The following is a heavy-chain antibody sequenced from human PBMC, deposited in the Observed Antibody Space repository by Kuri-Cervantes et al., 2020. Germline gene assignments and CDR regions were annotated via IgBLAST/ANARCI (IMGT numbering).Heavy chain of an antibody. V-gene: IGHV3-7*01. CDR3: AKVQRNDFWSGYYYYYYYGMDV. D-gene: IGHD3-3*01. CDR2: IKQDGSEK. Sequence: GESLKISCAASGFTFSSYWMSWVRQAPGKGLEWVANIKQDGSEKYYVDSVKGRFTISRDNAKNTLYLQMNGLRAEDTAVYYCAKVQRNDFWSGYYYYYYYGMDVWGQGTTVTVSS. CDR1: GFTFSSYW. J-gene: IGHJ6*02.